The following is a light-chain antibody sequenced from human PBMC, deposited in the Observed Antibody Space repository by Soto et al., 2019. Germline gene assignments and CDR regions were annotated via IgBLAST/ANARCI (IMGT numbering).Light chain of an antibody. Sequence: IQLTQSPSSLSASVGDRVTITCRASKGISSYLAWYQQKPGKAPKLLIYAASTLQSGGPSRFSGSGSGTDFTLTISSLQPEDFATYYCQQLNSYPSTFGQGTKVEIK. CDR2: AAS. V-gene: IGKV1-9*01. J-gene: IGKJ1*01. CDR1: KGISSY. CDR3: QQLNSYPST.